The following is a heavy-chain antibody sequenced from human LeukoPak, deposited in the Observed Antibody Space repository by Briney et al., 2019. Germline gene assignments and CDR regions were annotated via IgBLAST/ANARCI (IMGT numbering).Heavy chain of an antibody. D-gene: IGHD5-24*01. V-gene: IGHV4-39*07. Sequence: PSETLSLTCTVSGGSISTSNYYWGWIRQPPGKGLEWIGNIFYSGSTYYSPSLRSRVTISVDTSKNQFSLKLSSVTAADTAVYYCAREGIFGDGSAGGGFDYWGQGTLVTVSS. J-gene: IGHJ4*02. CDR3: AREGIFGDGSAGGGFDY. CDR2: IFYSGST. CDR1: GGSISTSNYY.